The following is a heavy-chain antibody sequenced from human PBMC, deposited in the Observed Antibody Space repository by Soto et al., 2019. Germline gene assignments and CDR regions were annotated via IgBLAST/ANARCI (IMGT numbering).Heavy chain of an antibody. V-gene: IGHV4-39*01. J-gene: IGHJ4*02. CDR2: IYSSGST. D-gene: IGHD2-21*01. CDR1: GDSISGTSFY. CDR3: VRHRSSREIPFDN. Sequence: SETLSPTCTVSGDSISGTSFYWGWIRQSSGKGLEWIASIYSSGSTFYNLSLKSRLSLSVDTSKNQFSLRLQSVTAADTAVYYCVRHRSSREIPFDNWGQGTLVTVSS.